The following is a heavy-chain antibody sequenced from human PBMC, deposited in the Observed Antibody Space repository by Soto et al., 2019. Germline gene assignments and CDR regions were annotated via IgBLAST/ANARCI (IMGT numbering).Heavy chain of an antibody. J-gene: IGHJ5*02. CDR3: ASPLAAAGIP. CDR1: GGSFSGYY. V-gene: IGHV4-34*01. CDR2: INHSGST. Sequence: QVQLQQWGAGLLKPSETLSLTCAVYGGSFSGYYWSWIRQPPGKGLEWIGEINHSGSTNYNPSLKSRVTIXXDTSNNQFYLKLSSVTAADTAVYYCASPLAAAGIPWGQGTLVTVSS. D-gene: IGHD6-13*01.